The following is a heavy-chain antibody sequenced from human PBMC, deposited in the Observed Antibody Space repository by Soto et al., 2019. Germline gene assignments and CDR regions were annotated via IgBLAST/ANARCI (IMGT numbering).Heavy chain of an antibody. CDR1: GFTFSSYG. V-gene: IGHV3-30*18. CDR2: ISYDGSNK. Sequence: QVPLVESGGGVVQPGRSLRLSCAASGFTFSSYGMHWVRQAPGKGLEWVAVISYDGSNKYYADSVKGRFTISRDNSKNTLYLQMNSLRAEDTAVYYCAKGGVELGYWGQGTLVTVSS. CDR3: AKGGVELGY. D-gene: IGHD3-10*01. J-gene: IGHJ4*02.